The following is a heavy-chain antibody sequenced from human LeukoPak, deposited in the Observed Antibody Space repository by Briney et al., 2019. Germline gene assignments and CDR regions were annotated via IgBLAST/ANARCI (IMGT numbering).Heavy chain of an antibody. CDR2: IIPIFGTA. J-gene: IGHJ3*02. D-gene: IGHD4-17*01. CDR3: ARRGATVTTDAIDI. CDR1: GGTFSSYA. Sequence: SVKVSCKASGGTFSSYAISWVRQAPGQGLEWMGGIIPIFGTANYAQKFQGRVTITADESTSTAYMELSSLRSEDTAVYYCARRGATVTTDAIDIWGQGTMVTVSS. V-gene: IGHV1-69*01.